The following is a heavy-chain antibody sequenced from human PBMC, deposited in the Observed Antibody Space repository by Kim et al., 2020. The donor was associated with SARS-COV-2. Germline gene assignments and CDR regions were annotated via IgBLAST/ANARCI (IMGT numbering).Heavy chain of an antibody. CDR3: ARRPITIFGVVRGAFDI. J-gene: IGHJ3*02. Sequence: SETLSLTCAVYGGSFSGYYWSWIRQPPGKGLEWIGEINHSGSTNYNPSLKSRVTISVDTSKNQFSLKLSSVTAADTAVYYCARRPITIFGVVRGAFDIWGQGTMVTVSS. D-gene: IGHD3-3*01. CDR1: GGSFSGYY. CDR2: INHSGST. V-gene: IGHV4-34*01.